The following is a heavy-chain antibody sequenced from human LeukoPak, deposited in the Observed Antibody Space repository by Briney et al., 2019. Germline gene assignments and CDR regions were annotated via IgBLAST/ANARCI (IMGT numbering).Heavy chain of an antibody. Sequence: PGGSLRLSCAASGFTVSAYAMAWVRQAPGKGLEWVSTIYDDNTYYADSVKGRFAISTDNSKNTLYLQMNSLRVEDTAVYFCAARKVRRVWFYLDYWGQGTLVTVSS. V-gene: IGHV3-23*01. D-gene: IGHD6-19*01. CDR1: GFTVSAYA. J-gene: IGHJ4*02. CDR3: AARKVRRVWFYLDY. CDR2: IYDDNT.